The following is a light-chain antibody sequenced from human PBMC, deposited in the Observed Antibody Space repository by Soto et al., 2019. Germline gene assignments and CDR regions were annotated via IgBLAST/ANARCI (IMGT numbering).Light chain of an antibody. CDR1: SSDVGAYNY. Sequence: QSALTQPASVSGSPGQSITISCTGTSSDVGAYNYVSWYQQHPGQAPKLMIYDVSNRPSGVSDRFSGSKSGNTASLTISGLQAEDEADYYCYSCSRSSGTRYVFGTGTKVTV. J-gene: IGLJ1*01. CDR2: DVS. V-gene: IGLV2-14*03. CDR3: YSCSRSSGTRYV.